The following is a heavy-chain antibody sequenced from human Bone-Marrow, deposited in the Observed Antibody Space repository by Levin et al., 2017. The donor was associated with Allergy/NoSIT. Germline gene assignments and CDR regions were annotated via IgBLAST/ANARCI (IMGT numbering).Heavy chain of an antibody. J-gene: IGHJ4*02. D-gene: IGHD2-2*01. CDR2: ISGSGGST. CDR1: GFTFSSYA. Sequence: GESLKISCAASGFTFSSYAMSWVRQAPGKGLEWVSAISGSGGSTYYADSVKGRFTISRDNSKNTLYLQMNSLRAEDTAVYYCAKDTGGLVPAAGFDYWGQGTLVTVSS. V-gene: IGHV3-23*01. CDR3: AKDTGGLVPAAGFDY.